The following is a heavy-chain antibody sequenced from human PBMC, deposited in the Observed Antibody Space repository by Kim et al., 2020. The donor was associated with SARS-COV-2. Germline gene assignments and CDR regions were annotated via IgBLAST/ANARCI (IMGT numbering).Heavy chain of an antibody. V-gene: IGHV3-23*01. CDR1: GFTFSSYA. CDR2: ISGSGGST. CDR3: AKVEIRRQRGPYYYGMDV. D-gene: IGHD1-1*01. J-gene: IGHJ6*02. Sequence: GGSLRLSCAASGFTFSSYAMSWVRQAPGKGLEWVSAISGSGGSTYYADSVKGRFTISRDNSKNTLYLQMNSLRAEDTAVYYCAKVEIRRQRGPYYYGMDVWGQGTTVTVSS.